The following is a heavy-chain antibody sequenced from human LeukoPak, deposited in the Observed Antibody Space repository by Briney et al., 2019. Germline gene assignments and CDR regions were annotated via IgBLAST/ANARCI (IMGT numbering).Heavy chain of an antibody. CDR1: GFTFSNAW. CDR3: TTPAGFGEPQYYFDY. Sequence: PGGSLRLSCAASGFTFSNAWISWVRQAPGKGLEWVGRIKSKTDGGTTDYAAPVKGRFTISRDDSKNTLYLQMNSLKTEDTAVYYCTTPAGFGEPQYYFDYWGQGTLVTVSS. J-gene: IGHJ4*02. D-gene: IGHD3-10*01. CDR2: IKSKTDGGTT. V-gene: IGHV3-15*01.